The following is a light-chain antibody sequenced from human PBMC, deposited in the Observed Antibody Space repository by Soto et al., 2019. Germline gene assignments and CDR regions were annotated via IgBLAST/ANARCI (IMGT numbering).Light chain of an antibody. J-gene: IGLJ1*01. V-gene: IGLV2-23*01. CDR2: EGG. CDR1: SSDLGSYNL. CDR3: RPYASFNHFYV. Sequence: QSVLAQPASVSGSPGQSITISCTGTSSDLGSYNLVSWYQQHPGKAPKLIIYEGGKRPSGVSNRFSGSKSGSTASLTISGLQAWDGADYFLRPYASFNHFYVFRTGTKVTVL.